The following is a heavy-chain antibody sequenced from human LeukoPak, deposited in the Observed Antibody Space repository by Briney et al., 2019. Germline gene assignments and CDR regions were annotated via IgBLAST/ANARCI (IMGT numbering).Heavy chain of an antibody. Sequence: SQTLSLTCVISGDSVSSDSATWTWIRQSPSRGLEWLGRTYYGSRWYNDYAISVKGRISIKPVASKNQFSLQMNSVIPEDTAVYFCARGVQYYDILTGSYFYFMDVWGQGTTVTVSS. D-gene: IGHD3-9*01. CDR1: GDSVSSDSAT. V-gene: IGHV6-1*01. J-gene: IGHJ6*02. CDR3: ARGVQYYDILTGSYFYFMDV. CDR2: TYYGSRWYN.